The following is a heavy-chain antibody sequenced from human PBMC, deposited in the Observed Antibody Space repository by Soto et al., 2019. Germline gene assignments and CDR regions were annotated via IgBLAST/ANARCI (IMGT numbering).Heavy chain of an antibody. J-gene: IGHJ6*02. D-gene: IGHD6-13*01. V-gene: IGHV1-69*06. CDR2: IIPIFGTA. CDR3: ARENLGSSSWYYYYGMDV. CDR1: GGTFSSYA. Sequence: QVQLVQSGAEVKKPGSSVKVSCKASGGTFSSYAISWVRQAPGQGLEWMGGIIPIFGTANYAQKFQGRVTITADKYTSTAYMALSSLRSEDTAVYYCARENLGSSSWYYYYGMDVWGQGTTVTVSS.